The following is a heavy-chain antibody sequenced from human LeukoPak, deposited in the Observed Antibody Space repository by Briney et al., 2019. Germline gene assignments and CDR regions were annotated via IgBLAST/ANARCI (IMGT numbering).Heavy chain of an antibody. CDR3: ARDNDSSGYYWDDAFDI. CDR2: IYYSGST. V-gene: IGHV4-30-4*08. J-gene: IGHJ3*02. D-gene: IGHD3-22*01. Sequence: SQTLSLTCTVSGGSISSGDYYWSWIRQPPGKGLEWIGYIYYSGSTYYNPSLKSRVTISVDTSKNKFSLKLSSVTAADTAVYYCARDNDSSGYYWDDAFDIWGQGTMVTVSS. CDR1: GGSISSGDYY.